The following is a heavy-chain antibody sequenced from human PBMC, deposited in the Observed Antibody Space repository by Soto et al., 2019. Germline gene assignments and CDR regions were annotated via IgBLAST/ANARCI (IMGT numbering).Heavy chain of an antibody. CDR2: FDPEDGET. CDR1: GYTLTELS. J-gene: IGHJ4*02. CDR3: ATDWGGNRPFDY. D-gene: IGHD2-15*01. V-gene: IGHV1-24*01. Sequence: GTSVKVSCKVSGYTLTELSMHWVRQAPGKGLEWMGGFDPEDGETIYAQKFQGRVTMTEDTSTDTAYMELSSLRSEDTAVYYCATDWGGNRPFDYWGQGTLDTVSS.